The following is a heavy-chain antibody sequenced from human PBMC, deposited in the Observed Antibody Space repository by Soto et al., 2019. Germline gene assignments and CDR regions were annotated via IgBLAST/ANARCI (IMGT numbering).Heavy chain of an antibody. CDR2: INAGNGNT. D-gene: IGHD6-19*01. CDR3: ARAGGSGWSLDY. J-gene: IGHJ4*02. V-gene: IGHV1-18*01. CDR1: GYTFSNFG. Sequence: ASVKVSCKASGYTFSNFGISWVRQAPGQRLEWMGWINAGNGNTKYAQRFQGRVTITRDTSTSTAYMELNSLRAHDTAIYYCARAGGSGWSLDYWGQGTLVTVSS.